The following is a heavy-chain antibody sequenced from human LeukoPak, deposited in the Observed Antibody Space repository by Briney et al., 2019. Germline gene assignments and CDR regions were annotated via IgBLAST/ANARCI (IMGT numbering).Heavy chain of an antibody. CDR1: GGSISSYY. V-gene: IGHV4-59*01. Sequence: SETLSLTCTASGGSISSYYWSWIRQPPGKGLEWIGYIYYSGSTNYNPSLKSRVTISVDTSKNQFSLKLSSVTAEDTAVYYCARSSHYYDSSGYYYYFDYWGQGTLVTVSS. J-gene: IGHJ4*02. CDR3: ARSSHYYDSSGYYYYFDY. CDR2: IYYSGST. D-gene: IGHD3-22*01.